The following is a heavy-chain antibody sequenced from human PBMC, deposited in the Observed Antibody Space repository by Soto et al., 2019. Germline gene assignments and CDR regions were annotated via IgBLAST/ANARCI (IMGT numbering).Heavy chain of an antibody. Sequence: PSETLSLTCTVSGGSISSSNYYWGWIRQPPGKGLEWIGSIYHSGSTYYNPSLKSRVTISVDRSKNQFSLKLSSVTAADTAVYYCASGLVTTLHYWGQGTLVTVSS. CDR3: ASGLVTTLHY. D-gene: IGHD4-17*01. V-gene: IGHV4-39*07. J-gene: IGHJ4*02. CDR1: GGSISSSNYY. CDR2: IYHSGST.